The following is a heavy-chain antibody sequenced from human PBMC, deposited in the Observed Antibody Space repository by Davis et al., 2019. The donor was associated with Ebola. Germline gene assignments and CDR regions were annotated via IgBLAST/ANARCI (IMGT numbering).Heavy chain of an antibody. CDR1: GYTFTSYG. J-gene: IGHJ6*03. V-gene: IGHV1-18*01. CDR3: ARNTFKDYYYYYYYMDV. D-gene: IGHD2-15*01. Sequence: ASVKVSCKASGYTFTSYGISWVRQAPGQGLEWMGWISAYNGNTNYAQKLQGRVTMTTDTSTSTAYMELRSLRSDDTAVYYCARNTFKDYYYYYYYMDVWGKGTTVTVSS. CDR2: ISAYNGNT.